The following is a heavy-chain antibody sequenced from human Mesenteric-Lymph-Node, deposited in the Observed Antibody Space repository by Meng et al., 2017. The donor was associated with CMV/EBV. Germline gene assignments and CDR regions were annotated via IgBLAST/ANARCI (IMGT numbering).Heavy chain of an antibody. J-gene: IGHJ6*02. CDR2: INPNSGGT. V-gene: IGHV1-2*02. Sequence: ASVKVSCKASGYTFTGYYMHWVRQAPGQGLEWMGWINPNSGGTNYAQKFQGRVTMTRDTSISTAYMELSRLRSDDTAVYYCARDHPVDTAMVGSTQEPLSPYYYYGMDVWGQGTTVTVSS. CDR1: GYTFTGYY. CDR3: ARDHPVDTAMVGSTQEPLSPYYYYGMDV. D-gene: IGHD5-18*01.